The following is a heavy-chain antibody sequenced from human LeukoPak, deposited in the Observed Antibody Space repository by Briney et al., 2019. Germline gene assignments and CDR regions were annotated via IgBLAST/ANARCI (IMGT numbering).Heavy chain of an antibody. CDR1: GYTFTTYF. Sequence: ASVKVSCKASGYTFTTYFLHWVRQAPGQGLEWMGMISPREGNTNYAQNFQGRVTVTRDTSTRTIYMELTRLKSEDTALYYCAREAPGGYFDYWAQGTLVTVSS. CDR2: ISPREGNT. V-gene: IGHV1-46*01. CDR3: AREAPGGYFDY. D-gene: IGHD3-16*01. J-gene: IGHJ4*02.